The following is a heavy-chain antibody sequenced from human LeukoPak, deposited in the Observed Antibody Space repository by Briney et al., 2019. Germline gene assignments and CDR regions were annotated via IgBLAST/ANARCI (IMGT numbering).Heavy chain of an antibody. D-gene: IGHD3-22*01. CDR2: INHSGST. V-gene: IGHV4-34*01. CDR1: GGSFSGYY. CDR3: ARGRYYYDSSGYYRGDFDY. Sequence: SETLSLTCAVYGGSFSGYYWSWIRQPPGKGLEWIGEINHSGSTNYNPSLKSRVTISVDTSKNQFSLKLSSVTAADTAVYYCARGRYYYDSSGYYRGDFDYWGQGTLVTVPS. J-gene: IGHJ4*02.